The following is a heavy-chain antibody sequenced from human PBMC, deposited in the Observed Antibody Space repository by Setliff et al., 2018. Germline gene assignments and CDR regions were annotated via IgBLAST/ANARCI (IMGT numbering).Heavy chain of an antibody. J-gene: IGHJ6*02. V-gene: IGHV3-15*01. CDR3: ISLWLGYYGLDV. CDR1: GLISTSYA. Sequence: PGGSLRLSCAVSGLISTSYAKRWVRQAPGKGLEWVGRIKRESDGGTTDYAAPVKGRFTISRDDSKNTLYLQMNSLKTEDTAVYYCISLWLGYYGLDVWGQGTTVTVSS. D-gene: IGHD5-18*01. CDR2: IKRESDGGTT.